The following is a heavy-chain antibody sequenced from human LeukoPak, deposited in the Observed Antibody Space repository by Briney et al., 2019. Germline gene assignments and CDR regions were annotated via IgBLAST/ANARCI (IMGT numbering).Heavy chain of an antibody. CDR1: GFTFSSYG. D-gene: IGHD5/OR15-5a*01. CDR2: ISSNGGST. CDR3: ARPLSSIYDHDAFAI. Sequence: PGGSLRLSCAASGFTFSSYGMHWVCQAPGKGLEYVSAISSNGGSTYYANSVKGRFTISRDNSKNMLYLQMGSLRPEDMAVYYCARPLSSIYDHDAFAIWGQGTMVTVSS. J-gene: IGHJ3*02. V-gene: IGHV3-64*01.